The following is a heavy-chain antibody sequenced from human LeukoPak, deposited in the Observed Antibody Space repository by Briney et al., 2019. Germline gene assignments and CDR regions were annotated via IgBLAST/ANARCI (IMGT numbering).Heavy chain of an antibody. V-gene: IGHV4-38-2*02. J-gene: IGHJ4*02. D-gene: IGHD6-19*01. CDR1: GYFISSGYY. CDR3: ARFDSFDVSGYYGGY. CDR2: LFQSETT. Sequence: KASETLSLTCTVSGYFISSGYYWGWIRQPPGKGLEWIGILFQSETTYYNPSLKSRITISLDTSKNQFSLKLSSVTAADTAVYYCARFDSFDVSGYYGGYWGQGTLVTVSS.